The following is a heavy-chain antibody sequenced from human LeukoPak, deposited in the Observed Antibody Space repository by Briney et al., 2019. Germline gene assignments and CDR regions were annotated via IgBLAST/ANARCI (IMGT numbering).Heavy chain of an antibody. D-gene: IGHD3-22*01. CDR1: GDSVSSNSAA. Sequence: SQTLSLTCAISGDSVSSNSAARNWIRQSPSRGLEWLGRTYYRSKWYNDYAVSVKSRITINPDTSKNQFSLQLNSVTPEDTAVYYCARTGYYDSSGYYYGNSYYYYGMDVWGQGTTVTVSS. CDR2: TYYRSKWYN. J-gene: IGHJ6*02. V-gene: IGHV6-1*01. CDR3: ARTGYYDSSGYYYGNSYYYYGMDV.